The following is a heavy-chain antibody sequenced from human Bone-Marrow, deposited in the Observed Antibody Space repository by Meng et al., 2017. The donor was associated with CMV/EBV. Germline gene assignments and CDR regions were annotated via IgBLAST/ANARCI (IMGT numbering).Heavy chain of an antibody. CDR3: TKEWWRRTDVAGSSAALNY. D-gene: IGHD2-2*01. CDR2: ISWNSGNI. J-gene: IGHJ4*02. CDR1: GLTCDNYA. Sequence: SLKISCTVSGLTCDNYAFHWVRQAPGKGPEWVSGISWNSGNIHYADSVKGRVTIARDNTRNSLHLKMNSLRPGDTALYYCTKEWWRRTDVAGSSAALNYWGQGALVTVSS. V-gene: IGHV3-9*01.